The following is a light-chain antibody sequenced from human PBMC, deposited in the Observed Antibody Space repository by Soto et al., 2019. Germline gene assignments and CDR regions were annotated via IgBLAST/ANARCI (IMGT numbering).Light chain of an antibody. Sequence: EIVLTQSPGTLSLSPGERATLSCRASQSINTYLAWYQQRPGQAPRLLIYDASNRATGVPARFSGGGSGTDFTLTISSLEPEDFALYYCQQRSRWPTFGGGTKV. V-gene: IGKV3-11*01. CDR1: QSINTY. CDR3: QQRSRWPT. J-gene: IGKJ4*01. CDR2: DAS.